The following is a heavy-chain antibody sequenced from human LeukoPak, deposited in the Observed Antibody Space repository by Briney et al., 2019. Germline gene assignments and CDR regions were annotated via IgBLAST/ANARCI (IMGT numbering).Heavy chain of an antibody. Sequence: PGGSLRLSCATSGFTFSSYSMTWVRQAPGKGLDWVSSINSYSSDIYYADSVKGRSTISRDNAKNSLYLQMNSLRAEDTAVYYCARSTGRITHKIDAFDIWGQGTMVTVSS. CDR2: INSYSSDI. V-gene: IGHV3-21*01. J-gene: IGHJ3*02. CDR3: ARSTGRITHKIDAFDI. CDR1: GFTFSSYS. D-gene: IGHD3-10*01.